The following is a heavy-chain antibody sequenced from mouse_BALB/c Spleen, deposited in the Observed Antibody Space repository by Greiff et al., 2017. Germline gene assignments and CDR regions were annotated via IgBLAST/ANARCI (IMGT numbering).Heavy chain of an antibody. J-gene: IGHJ3*01. CDR2: IWAGGST. CDR1: GFSLTSYG. CDR3: ARGYGSPAWFAY. D-gene: IGHD1-1*01. Sequence: VKVVESGPGLVAPSQSLSITCTVSGFSLTSYGVHWVRQPPGKGLEWLGVIWAGGSTNYNSALMSRLSISKDNSKSQVFLKMNSLQTDDTAMYYCARGYGSPAWFAYWGQGTLVTVSA. V-gene: IGHV2-9*02.